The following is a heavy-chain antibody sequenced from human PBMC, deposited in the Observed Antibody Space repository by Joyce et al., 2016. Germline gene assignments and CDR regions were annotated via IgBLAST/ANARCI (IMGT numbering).Heavy chain of an antibody. J-gene: IGHJ5*02. CDR3: ARSFFYCSGGSCFSGEWFDP. CDR1: GGSISSSTYY. Sequence: QLQLQESGPGLVKPSETLSLSCTVTGGSISSSTYYWGWIRQPPRRGLELIGSVASSGCTSYHPSLKSRVTISVDTSKNQFSLKLTSVTAADTAVYYCARSFFYCSGGSCFSGEWFDPWGQGTLVTVSS. V-gene: IGHV4-39*07. D-gene: IGHD2-15*01. CDR2: VASSGCT.